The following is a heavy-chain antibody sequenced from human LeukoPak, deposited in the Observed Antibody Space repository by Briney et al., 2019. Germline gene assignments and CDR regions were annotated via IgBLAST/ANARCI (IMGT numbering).Heavy chain of an antibody. D-gene: IGHD2-21*02. CDR3: ARSSVTAIIYYYYGMDV. J-gene: IGHJ6*02. Sequence: SVTVSCKASGGTFSSYAISWVRQAPGQGLEWMGRIIPIFGIANNAQKFQGRVTITADKSTSTAYMELSSLRTEDTAVYYCARSSVTAIIYYYYGMDVWGQGTTVTVSS. CDR1: GGTFSSYA. CDR2: IIPIFGIA. V-gene: IGHV1-69*04.